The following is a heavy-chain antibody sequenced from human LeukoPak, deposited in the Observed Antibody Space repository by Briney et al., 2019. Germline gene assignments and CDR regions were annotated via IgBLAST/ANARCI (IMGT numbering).Heavy chain of an antibody. J-gene: IGHJ4*02. CDR1: GFTFSSDA. CDR3: ARDRLVDGSWYYFDY. V-gene: IGHV3-23*01. Sequence: PGGSLRLSCAASGFTFSSDAMIWVRQAPGKGLEWASNISGGGGDTYYGDSVKGRFTISRDNSKTTLYLQMNSLRAEDTAVYYCARDRLVDGSWYYFDYWGQGTLVTVSS. CDR2: ISGGGGDT. D-gene: IGHD6-13*01.